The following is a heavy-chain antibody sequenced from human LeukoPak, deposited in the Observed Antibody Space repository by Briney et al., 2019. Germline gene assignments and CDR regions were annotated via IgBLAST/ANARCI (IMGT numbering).Heavy chain of an antibody. CDR3: ARELVVVVAATRGWFDP. V-gene: IGHV4-39*07. Sequence: SETLSLTCTVSGGSISSSSYYWGWIRQPPGEGVGGLGSIYYSGSTYYNPSLKSRVTISVDTSKNQFSLKLSSVTAADTAVYYCARELVVVVAATRGWFDPWGQGTLVTVSS. J-gene: IGHJ5*02. D-gene: IGHD2-15*01. CDR2: IYYSGST. CDR1: GGSISSSSYY.